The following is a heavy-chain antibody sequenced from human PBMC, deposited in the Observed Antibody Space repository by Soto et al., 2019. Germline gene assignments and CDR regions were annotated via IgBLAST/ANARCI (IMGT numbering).Heavy chain of an antibody. D-gene: IGHD6-13*01. Sequence: SETLSLTCAVSGGSFSGYYWSWIRQPPGKGLEWIGEINHSGSTNYNPSLKSRVTISVDTSKNQFSLKLSSVTAADTAVYYCARGRVRAGAGDFDYWGQGTLVTVSS. CDR1: GGSFSGYY. V-gene: IGHV4-34*01. CDR3: ARGRVRAGAGDFDY. J-gene: IGHJ4*02. CDR2: INHSGST.